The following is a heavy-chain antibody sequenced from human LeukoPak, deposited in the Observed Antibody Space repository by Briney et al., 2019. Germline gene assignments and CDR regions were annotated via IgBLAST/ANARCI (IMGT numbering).Heavy chain of an antibody. D-gene: IGHD4-11*01. V-gene: IGHV4-30-4*08. CDR2: IYYSGST. J-gene: IGHJ4*02. CDR3: ARGLSTVTTPFDY. CDR1: GGSISSGDYY. Sequence: SETLSLTCTVSGGSISSGDYYWSWIRQPPGKGLEWIGYIYYSGSTYYNPSLKSRVTISVDTSKNQFSLKLSPVTAADTAVYYCARGLSTVTTPFDYWGQGTLVTVSS.